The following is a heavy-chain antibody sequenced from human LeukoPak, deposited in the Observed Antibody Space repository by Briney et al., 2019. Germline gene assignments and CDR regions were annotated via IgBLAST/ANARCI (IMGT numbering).Heavy chain of an antibody. Sequence: GASVKVSCKASGYTFTSYYMHWVRQAPGQGLEWMGIINPSGGSTSYAQKFQGRVTMTRDTSTSTVYMELSSLRSEDTAVYYCAVERDSYCSSTSCLVVEEYFQHWGQGTLVTVSS. D-gene: IGHD2-2*01. CDR1: GYTFTSYY. CDR2: INPSGGST. J-gene: IGHJ1*01. V-gene: IGHV1-46*01. CDR3: AVERDSYCSSTSCLVVEEYFQH.